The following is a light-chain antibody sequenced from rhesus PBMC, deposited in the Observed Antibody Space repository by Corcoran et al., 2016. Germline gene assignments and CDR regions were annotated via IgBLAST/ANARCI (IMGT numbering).Light chain of an antibody. Sequence: DIQMSQSPSSLSASVGDKVTITCRASQGIGNALAWYQQKPGKAPKLLIYAASSLENGVPSRFSGSRAWTDFTLTISSLQPEDFATYYWQQGSRPPYSFGQGTKGEIK. CDR1: QGIGNA. V-gene: IGKV1-33*02. J-gene: IGKJ2*01. CDR2: AAS. CDR3: QQGSRPPYS.